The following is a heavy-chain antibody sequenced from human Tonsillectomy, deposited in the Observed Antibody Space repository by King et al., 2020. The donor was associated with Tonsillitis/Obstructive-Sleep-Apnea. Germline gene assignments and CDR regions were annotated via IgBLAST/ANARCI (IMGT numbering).Heavy chain of an antibody. D-gene: IGHD3-22*01. J-gene: IGHJ1*01. CDR2: SRPNNGDT. Sequence: VQLVQSGAEVKKPGASVKVSCKASGYTFTSYDITWVRQAPGQGLERMGWSRPNNGDTNYAQKLQGRVTMTSDTSTSTAYMELRSLRSDDTAVYYCARDYYDSSGYYHGYFQHWGQGTLVTVSS. CDR3: ARDYYDSSGYYHGYFQH. CDR1: GYTFTSYD. V-gene: IGHV1-18*01.